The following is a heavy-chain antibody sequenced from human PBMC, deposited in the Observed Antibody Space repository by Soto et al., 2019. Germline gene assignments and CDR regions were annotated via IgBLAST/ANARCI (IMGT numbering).Heavy chain of an antibody. CDR2: TYYRSKWYN. Sequence: SQTLSLTCAISGDSVSSNSGVWNWIRQSPSRGLEWLGRTYYRSKWYNDYAVSVKSRITINPDTSKNQFSLQLNSVTPEDTAVYFCARTLSSSAENWFDPWGQGTLVTVSS. V-gene: IGHV6-1*01. CDR1: GDSVSSNSGV. J-gene: IGHJ5*02. D-gene: IGHD6-6*01. CDR3: ARTLSSSAENWFDP.